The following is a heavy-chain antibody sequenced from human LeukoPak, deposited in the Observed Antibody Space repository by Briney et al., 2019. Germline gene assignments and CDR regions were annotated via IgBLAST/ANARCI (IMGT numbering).Heavy chain of an antibody. J-gene: IGHJ4*02. CDR2: ISYDGSNK. Sequence: PGGSLRLSCAASGFTFSSYAMHWVRQAPGKGLEWVAVISYDGSNKYYADSVKGRFTISRDNSKNTLYLQMNSLRAEDTAVYYCAKVLGYGSGSYLDYWGQGTLVTVSS. V-gene: IGHV3-30-3*01. D-gene: IGHD3-10*01. CDR1: GFTFSSYA. CDR3: AKVLGYGSGSYLDY.